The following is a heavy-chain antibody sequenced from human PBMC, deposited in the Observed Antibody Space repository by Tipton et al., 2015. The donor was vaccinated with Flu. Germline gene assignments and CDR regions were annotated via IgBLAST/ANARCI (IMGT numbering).Heavy chain of an antibody. D-gene: IGHD2-8*01. Sequence: SLRLSCAASGFTFDTYAMNWVRQAPGKGLEWVSTIGGGDSDIYYADSVKGRFTISRDNSKNTLYLQLNGLRAEDTAIYFCAKDCCSFNGVYDAFDIWGQGTRVTVSS. CDR3: AKDCCSFNGVYDAFDI. CDR1: GFTFDTYA. V-gene: IGHV3-23*01. J-gene: IGHJ3*02. CDR2: IGGGDSDI.